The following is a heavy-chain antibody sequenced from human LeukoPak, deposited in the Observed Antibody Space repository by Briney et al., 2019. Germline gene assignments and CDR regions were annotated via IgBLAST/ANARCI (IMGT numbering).Heavy chain of an antibody. Sequence: GASVKVSCKASGGTFSSYAISWVRQAPGQGLEWMGGIIPIFGTANYAQKFQGRVTITADESTSTAYMELSSPRSEDTAVYYCARPDGSSGWYYFDYWGQGTLVTVSS. V-gene: IGHV1-69*13. D-gene: IGHD6-19*01. CDR3: ARPDGSSGWYYFDY. CDR1: GGTFSSYA. J-gene: IGHJ4*02. CDR2: IIPIFGTA.